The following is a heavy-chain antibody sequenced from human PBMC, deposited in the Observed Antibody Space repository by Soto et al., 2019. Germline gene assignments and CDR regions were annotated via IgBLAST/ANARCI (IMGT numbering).Heavy chain of an antibody. CDR1: GASISSSGYY. CDR2: IYYGGST. J-gene: IGHJ4*02. CDR3: ARRAAYGDYSDN. D-gene: IGHD4-17*01. V-gene: IGHV4-39*01. Sequence: QLQLQESGPGLVKPSETLSLTCTVSGASISSSGYYWGWIRQPPGKGLEWIGSIYYGGSTYYNPSLKSRVTISVDTSKKQFSLRLSSVTAADTAVYYCARRAAYGDYSDNWGKGTQVTAS.